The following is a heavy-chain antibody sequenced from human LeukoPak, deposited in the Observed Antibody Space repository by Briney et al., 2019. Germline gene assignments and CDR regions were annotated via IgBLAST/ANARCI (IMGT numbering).Heavy chain of an antibody. CDR2: IDSNGGGA. CDR3: ARAKYSSRWSLDY. J-gene: IGHJ4*02. CDR1: GFTFDDYG. Sequence: PGGSLRLSCAASGFTFDDYGMSWVRQAPGKGLVWVSRIDSNGGGATYADSVKGRFTTSRDNGNNTMYLQMNSLRAEDTAIYYCARAKYSSRWSLDYWGQGALVTVSS. D-gene: IGHD6-13*01. V-gene: IGHV3-20*04.